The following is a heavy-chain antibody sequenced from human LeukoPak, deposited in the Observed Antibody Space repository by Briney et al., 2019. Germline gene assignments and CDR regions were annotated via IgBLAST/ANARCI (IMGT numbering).Heavy chain of an antibody. D-gene: IGHD3-10*01. J-gene: IGHJ4*02. CDR1: GFLFSSYA. CDR2: ISYDGNKQ. V-gene: IGHV3-30*18. Sequence: GGSLRLSCAASGFLFSSYAMHWVRQAPGKGLEWVAVISYDGNKQYYGDSVKGRFTISRDNSKNTLYLQMNSLRHEDTAVYYCANESWYQYGSRSPLPIDNWGQGSLVTVSS. CDR3: ANESWYQYGSRSPLPIDN.